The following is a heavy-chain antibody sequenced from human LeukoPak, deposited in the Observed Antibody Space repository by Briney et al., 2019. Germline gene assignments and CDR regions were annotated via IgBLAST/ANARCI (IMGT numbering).Heavy chain of an antibody. V-gene: IGHV4-38-2*02. J-gene: IGHJ5*02. CDR1: GYSISSGYY. D-gene: IGHD6-19*01. CDR3: ATRIAVAGTGEGWFDP. Sequence: SETLSLTCTVSGYSISSGYYWGWIRQPPGKGLEWIGSIYYSGSTYYNPSLKSRVTISVDTSKNQFSLKLSSVTAADTAVYYCATRIAVAGTGEGWFDPWGQGTLVTVSS. CDR2: IYYSGST.